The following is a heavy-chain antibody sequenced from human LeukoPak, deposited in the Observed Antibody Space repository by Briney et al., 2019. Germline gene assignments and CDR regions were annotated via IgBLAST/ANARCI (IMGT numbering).Heavy chain of an antibody. D-gene: IGHD2-2*01. Sequence: PSETLSLTCTVSGGSISSYYWSWIRQPPGKGLEWIGYIYYSGSTNYNPSLKSRVTISVDTSKNQFSLKLSSVTAADTAVYYCARLTKDIVVVPAATYYYYYGMDVRGQGTTVTVSS. V-gene: IGHV4-59*08. J-gene: IGHJ6*02. CDR2: IYYSGST. CDR1: GGSISSYY. CDR3: ARLTKDIVVVPAATYYYYYGMDV.